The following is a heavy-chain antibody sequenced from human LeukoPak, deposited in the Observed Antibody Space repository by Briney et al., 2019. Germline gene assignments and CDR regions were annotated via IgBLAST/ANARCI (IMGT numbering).Heavy chain of an antibody. V-gene: IGHV3-48*04. Sequence: GGSLRLSCAASGFTFSSYSMNWVRQAPGKGLEWVSYISSSSSTIYYADSVKGRFTISRDNAKNSLYLQMNSLRAEDTAVYYCARDRIYSEYYYGMDVWGQGTTVTVSS. J-gene: IGHJ6*02. CDR1: GFTFSSYS. CDR3: ARDRIYSEYYYGMDV. CDR2: ISSSSSTI. D-gene: IGHD4-11*01.